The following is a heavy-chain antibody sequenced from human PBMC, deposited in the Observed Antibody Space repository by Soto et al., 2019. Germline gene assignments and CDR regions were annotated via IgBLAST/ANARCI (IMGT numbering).Heavy chain of an antibody. Sequence: QVQLVQSGAEVKKPGASVMVSCKVSGHTLTELSMHWVRLAPGKGLEWMGGFDPEDGETISAQKFQGRVTMTEDTSTDSTYLELSSLRSEDTAVYYCAAGGTRWLHSPFDYWGQGTLVTISS. CDR1: GHTLTELS. V-gene: IGHV1-24*01. D-gene: IGHD1-1*01. CDR2: FDPEDGET. J-gene: IGHJ4*02. CDR3: AAGGTRWLHSPFDY.